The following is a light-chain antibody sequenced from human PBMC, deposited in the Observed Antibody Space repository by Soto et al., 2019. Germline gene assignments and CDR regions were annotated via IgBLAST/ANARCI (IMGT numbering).Light chain of an antibody. J-gene: IGLJ1*01. Sequence: SYELTQPPSLAVAPGQTASIARGGNDIGTKSVYWYQQKPGAAHVVVVYDDSDRPLGIPERFSGTNSGNKATLTIRRVEVGDEADYICRVWDSTSDHYVFGSGTKVTVL. CDR3: RVWDSTSDHYV. CDR1: DIGTKS. CDR2: DDS. V-gene: IGLV3-21*02.